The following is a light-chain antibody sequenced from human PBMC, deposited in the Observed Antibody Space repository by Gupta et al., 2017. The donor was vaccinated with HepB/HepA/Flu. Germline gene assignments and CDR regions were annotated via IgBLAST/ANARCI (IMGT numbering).Light chain of an antibody. V-gene: IGLV2-11*01. Sequence: QSALTQPRSVSGSPGQSVTISCTGTSSDVGLHYHVSWYQQHPGRAPKLIIYDVSKRPAGVPDRFSGSKSGNTASLTIXGXQAEDEXDYHCCSYAGTDTSVVFGGGTKVTVL. CDR3: CSYAGTDTSVV. J-gene: IGLJ2*01. CDR1: SSDVGLHYH. CDR2: DVS.